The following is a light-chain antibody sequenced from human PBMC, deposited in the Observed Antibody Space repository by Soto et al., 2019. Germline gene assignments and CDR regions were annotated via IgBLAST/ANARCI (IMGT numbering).Light chain of an antibody. CDR3: QQSYSTPIT. CDR2: AAS. Sequence: IQMTQSPSSLSASLGDRVTITCRASQSISSYLNWYQQKPGKAPKLLIYAASSLQSGVPARFSGSGSGTDFTLTISSLQPEDFVTYYCQQSYSTPITFGQGTRLEIK. V-gene: IGKV1-39*01. CDR1: QSISSY. J-gene: IGKJ5*01.